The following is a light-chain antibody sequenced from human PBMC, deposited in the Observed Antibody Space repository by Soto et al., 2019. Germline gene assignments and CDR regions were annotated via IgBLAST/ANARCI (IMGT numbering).Light chain of an antibody. CDR1: QSVSSN. Sequence: ETVMTQSPATLSVSPGERATLSCRASQSVSSNLAWYQQKPGQAPRLLIYGASTRATGIPARFSGSGSGTEFTLTISSLQSEDFAVYYCQRYNNWPITFGQGTRLEIK. J-gene: IGKJ5*01. CDR2: GAS. V-gene: IGKV3-15*01. CDR3: QRYNNWPIT.